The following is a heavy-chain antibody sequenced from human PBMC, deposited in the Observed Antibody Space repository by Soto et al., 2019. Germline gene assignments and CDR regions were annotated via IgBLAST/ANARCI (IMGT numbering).Heavy chain of an antibody. J-gene: IGHJ2*01. CDR2: IYPGDSHT. Sequence: GESLKISCKGSGYTFTSYWIGWVRQMPGKGLEWMGIIYPGDSHTTYSPSFQGQVAISADKSISTAYLQWSSLKASDTAMYYRARRISNWYFDLWGRGTLVTVSS. V-gene: IGHV5-51*01. D-gene: IGHD3-3*02. CDR1: GYTFTSYW. CDR3: ARRISNWYFDL.